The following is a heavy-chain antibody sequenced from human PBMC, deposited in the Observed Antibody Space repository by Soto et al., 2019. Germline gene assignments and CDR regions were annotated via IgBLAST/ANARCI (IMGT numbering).Heavy chain of an antibody. CDR1: GYTFTSYA. CDR2: INAGNGNT. D-gene: IGHD2-21*02. Sequence: QVQLVQSGAEEKKPGASVKVSCKASGYTFTSYAMHWVRQAPGQRLEWMGWINAGNGNTKYSQKFQGRVTITRDTSASTAYMELSSLRSEDTAVYYCANGIGVVTALDYWGQGTLVAVSS. V-gene: IGHV1-3*05. J-gene: IGHJ4*02. CDR3: ANGIGVVTALDY.